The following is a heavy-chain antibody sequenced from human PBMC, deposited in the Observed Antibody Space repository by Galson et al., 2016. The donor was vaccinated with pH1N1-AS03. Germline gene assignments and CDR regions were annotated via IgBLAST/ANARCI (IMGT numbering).Heavy chain of an antibody. V-gene: IGHV1-69*06. CDR2: ISPIFGSA. D-gene: IGHD3-10*01. Sequence: SVKVSCKASGGTLNNYAVHWVRQAPGQGLEWMGGISPIFGSANHAQKFQGRVTMTADIFTNTAYMELSGLSSEDTAVYYCASGLSNIFGSGSVFWGQGTLVTVSS. J-gene: IGHJ4*02. CDR3: ASGLSNIFGSGSVF. CDR1: GGTLNNYA.